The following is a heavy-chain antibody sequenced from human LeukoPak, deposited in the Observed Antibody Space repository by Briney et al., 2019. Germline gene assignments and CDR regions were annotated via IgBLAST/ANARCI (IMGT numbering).Heavy chain of an antibody. Sequence: HAGGSLRLSCAASGFTFSSYAMSGVRQAPGKRLEWVSVISGSGGSTYYADSVKGLFTISRDNSKNTLNLQMNSLRGEDTAVYYCAKIGYCSSTSCPNLLYYYYYMDVWGKGTTVTVSS. CDR1: GFTFSSYA. CDR3: AKIGYCSSTSCPNLLYYYYYMDV. V-gene: IGHV3-23*01. J-gene: IGHJ6*03. CDR2: ISGSGGST. D-gene: IGHD2-2*01.